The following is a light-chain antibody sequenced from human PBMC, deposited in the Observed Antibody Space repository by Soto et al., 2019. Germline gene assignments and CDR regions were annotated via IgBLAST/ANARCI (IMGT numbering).Light chain of an antibody. J-gene: IGLJ1*01. CDR2: DVS. CDR1: SSDVGGYNY. CDR3: SSYTSSTTFYV. V-gene: IGLV2-14*01. Sequence: QSALAQPASVSGSPGQSITISCTGTSSDVGGYNYVSWYQQHPGKAPKLMIYDVSNRPSGVSNRFSGSKSGNTASLTISGLQAEDEADYYCSSYTSSTTFYVLGTGTRSPS.